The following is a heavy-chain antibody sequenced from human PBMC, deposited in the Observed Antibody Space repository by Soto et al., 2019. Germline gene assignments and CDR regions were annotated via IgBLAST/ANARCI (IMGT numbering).Heavy chain of an antibody. CDR3: ARAEREMATTYFDY. D-gene: IGHD1-1*01. V-gene: IGHV1-69*13. J-gene: IGHJ4*02. CDR2: IIPIFGTA. Sequence: QVQLVQSGAEVKKPGSSVKGSCKASGDTFSSYAISWVRQAPGQGLERMGGIIPIFGTANYAQKFQGRVTISADESTSTAYMELSSLRSEDTAVYYCARAEREMATTYFDYWGQGTLVTVSS. CDR1: GDTFSSYA.